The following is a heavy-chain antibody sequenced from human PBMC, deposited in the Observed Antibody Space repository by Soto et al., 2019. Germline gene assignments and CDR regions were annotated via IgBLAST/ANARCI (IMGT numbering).Heavy chain of an antibody. D-gene: IGHD6-25*01. CDR3: ATGGSTFLYYVDY. CDR1: GYTLTELS. V-gene: IGHV1-24*01. CDR2: FDPEDGET. Sequence: QVQLVQSGAEVKKPGASVKVSCKVSGYTLTELSMHWVRQAPGKGLEWMGGFDPEDGETVYAQKFQGRVTMTKDTSTDTAYMELSSLRSEDTAVYYCATGGSTFLYYVDYCGQGTLVTVSS. J-gene: IGHJ4*02.